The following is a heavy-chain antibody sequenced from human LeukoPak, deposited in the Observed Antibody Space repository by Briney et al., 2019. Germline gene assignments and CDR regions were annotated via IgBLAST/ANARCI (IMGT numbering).Heavy chain of an antibody. CDR3: AKGRGIAVAEAFDY. J-gene: IGHJ4*02. Sequence: GGSLRLSYAASGFTFSSYSMNWVRQAPGKGLEWVSSISSSSSYIYYADSVKGRFTISRDNSKNTLYLQMNSLRAEDTAVYYCAKGRGIAVAEAFDYWGQGTLVTVSS. V-gene: IGHV3-21*04. CDR1: GFTFSSYS. D-gene: IGHD6-19*01. CDR2: ISSSSSYI.